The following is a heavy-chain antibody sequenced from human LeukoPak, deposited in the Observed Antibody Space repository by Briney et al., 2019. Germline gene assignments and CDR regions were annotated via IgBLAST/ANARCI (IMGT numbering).Heavy chain of an antibody. V-gene: IGHV3-30*02. J-gene: IGHJ2*01. CDR3: AKKDLGYSGYFDL. D-gene: IGHD6-13*01. Sequence: PGGSLRPSCAASGFTFSSYGMHWVRQAPGKGLEWVAFIRYDGSNKYYADSVKGRFTISRDNSKNTLYLQMNSLRAEDAAVYYCAKKDLGYSGYFDLWGRGTLVTVSS. CDR1: GFTFSSYG. CDR2: IRYDGSNK.